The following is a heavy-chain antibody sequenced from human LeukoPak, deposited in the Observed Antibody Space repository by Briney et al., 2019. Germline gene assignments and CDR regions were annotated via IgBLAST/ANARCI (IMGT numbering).Heavy chain of an antibody. V-gene: IGHV4-59*01. CDR1: GGSITTYY. D-gene: IGHD3-3*01. Sequence: SETLSLTCTVSGGSITTYYWSWIRQPQGKGLEWIGFILYSGTTNYNPSLKSRVTISLNTSKTQFSLKLSSVTAADTAVYYCARGTFWSGYYHDYWGQGTLVTVSS. CDR2: ILYSGTT. CDR3: ARGTFWSGYYHDY. J-gene: IGHJ4*02.